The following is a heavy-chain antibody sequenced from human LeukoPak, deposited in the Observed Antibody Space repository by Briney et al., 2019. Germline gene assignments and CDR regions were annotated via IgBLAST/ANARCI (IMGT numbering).Heavy chain of an antibody. V-gene: IGHV1-8*01. CDR1: GYTFSSYD. CDR2: MNPNSGNT. D-gene: IGHD2-2*02. CDR3: ARVTHYCGSTSCYTVYYFDY. Sequence: ASVKVSCKASGYTFSSYDINWVRQATGQGLEWMGWMNPNSGNTGYAQKFQGRVTMTRNTSISTAYMELSSLRSEDTALYYCARVTHYCGSTSCYTVYYFDYWGQGTLVTSPQ. J-gene: IGHJ4*02.